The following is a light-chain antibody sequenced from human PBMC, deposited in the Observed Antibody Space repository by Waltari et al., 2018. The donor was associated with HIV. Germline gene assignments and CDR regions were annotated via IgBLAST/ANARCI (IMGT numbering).Light chain of an antibody. CDR3: QQYNNWPGYT. CDR1: QGVNSN. J-gene: IGKJ4*01. CDR2: GAS. Sequence: EIVMTQSPATLSVSPGGRATLSCRASQGVNSNLAWYQQKPGQAPRLLIYGASTRATGIPARFSGSGSGTEFTLTITSLQSEDFAVYYCQQYNNWPGYTFGGGTKVEIK. V-gene: IGKV3-15*01.